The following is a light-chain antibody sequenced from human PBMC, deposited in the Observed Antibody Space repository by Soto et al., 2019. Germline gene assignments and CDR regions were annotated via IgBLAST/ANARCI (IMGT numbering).Light chain of an antibody. J-gene: IGLJ1*01. Sequence: QSVLTQPPSASGSTGQSITISCTGSRDHGGGYNYVSWYQQHPGKAPKLIIYDVHKRPSGVPDRVSGSKSDNTASLTVSGLQTEDEADYYCNSYAGRNNFVFGTGTKVTVL. V-gene: IGLV2-8*01. CDR1: RDHGGGYNY. CDR2: DVH. CDR3: NSYAGRNNFV.